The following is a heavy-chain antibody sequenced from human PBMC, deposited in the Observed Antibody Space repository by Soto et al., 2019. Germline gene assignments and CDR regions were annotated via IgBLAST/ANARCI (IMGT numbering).Heavy chain of an antibody. D-gene: IGHD6-13*01. CDR1: GYTFINYY. J-gene: IGHJ4*02. V-gene: IGHV1-46*01. CDR3: ARDLAAGDY. CDR2: FNPTSGST. Sequence: QVQLVQSGAEVKKPGASVKLSCKASGYTFINYYIHWVRQAPGQGLAWMGIFNPTSGSTNYAQKFPGRVTLTMDTYTRTVYMELSSLRFDDTAVYYCARDLAAGDYWGQGTLVTVSS.